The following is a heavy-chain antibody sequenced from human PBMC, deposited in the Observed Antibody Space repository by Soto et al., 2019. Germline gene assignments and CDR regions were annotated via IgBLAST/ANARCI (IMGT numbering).Heavy chain of an antibody. CDR1: GGTFRNYG. CDR3: GRYCSGGSCHTLVYYGMDV. V-gene: IGHV1-69*13. CDR2: IIPVFGTT. D-gene: IGHD2-15*01. Sequence: GASVKVSCKASGGTFRNYGIGWVRQAPGQGLEWMGGIIPVFGTTNYAQKFQGRVTITADESTSTAYIEVSSLRSEDTAMFYCGRYCSGGSCHTLVYYGMDVWGQGTTVTVSS. J-gene: IGHJ6*02.